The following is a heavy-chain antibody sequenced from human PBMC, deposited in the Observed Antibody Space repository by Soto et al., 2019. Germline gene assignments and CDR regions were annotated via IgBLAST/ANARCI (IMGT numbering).Heavy chain of an antibody. CDR1: GYTFYSHS. Sequence: QAQLVQSGAEVKNPGASVKVSCKASGYTFYSHSISWVRQAPGQGLEWMGRISADNGNTKYAQKFRGRVTMTTDTSTSTVYMELRNLRSDDTAVYYCARCIQQDYYYGMDVWGQGTTVIVSS. CDR3: ARCIQQDYYYGMDV. D-gene: IGHD5-18*01. CDR2: ISADNGNT. V-gene: IGHV1-18*01. J-gene: IGHJ6*02.